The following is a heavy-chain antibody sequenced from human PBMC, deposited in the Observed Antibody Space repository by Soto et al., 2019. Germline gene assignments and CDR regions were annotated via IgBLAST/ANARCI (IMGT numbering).Heavy chain of an antibody. V-gene: IGHV3-30*18. CDR2: ISYDGSNK. CDR1: GFTFSSYG. Sequence: PGGSLRLSCAASGFTFSSYGMHWVRQAPGKGLEWVAVISYDGSNKYYADSVKGRFTISRDNSKNTLYLQMNSLRAEDTAVYYCAKDPERWELKGIDYWGQGTLVTVSS. J-gene: IGHJ4*02. D-gene: IGHD1-26*01. CDR3: AKDPERWELKGIDY.